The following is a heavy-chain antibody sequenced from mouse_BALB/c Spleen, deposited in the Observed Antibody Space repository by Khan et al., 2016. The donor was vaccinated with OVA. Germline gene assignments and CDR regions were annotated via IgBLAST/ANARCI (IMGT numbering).Heavy chain of an antibody. J-gene: IGHJ3*01. CDR1: GYTFTSYW. D-gene: IGHD4-1*01. Sequence: VQLQQSGTVLARPGASVKMSCKASGYTFTSYWMHWVKQRPGQGLEWIGDIYPGNTDTNYNQKFKGKAKLTVVTSTSTAYMELSSLTKEDSAVYYCKRRNGDVAWFAYWGQGTLVTVSA. V-gene: IGHV1-5*01. CDR3: KRRNGDVAWFAY. CDR2: IYPGNTDT.